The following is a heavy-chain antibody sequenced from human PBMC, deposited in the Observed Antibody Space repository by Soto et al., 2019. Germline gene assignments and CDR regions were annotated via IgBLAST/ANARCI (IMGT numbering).Heavy chain of an antibody. CDR3: ARADGSGVNYYFDY. CDR2: IYYSGST. D-gene: IGHD3-10*01. Sequence: PSETLSLTCTVSVGSSSSGGYYWSWIRQHPGKGLEWIGYIYYSGSTYYNPSPKSRVTISVDTSKNQFSLKLSSVTAADTAVYYCARADGSGVNYYFDYWGQGTLVTSPQ. CDR1: VGSSSSGGYY. V-gene: IGHV4-31*03. J-gene: IGHJ4*02.